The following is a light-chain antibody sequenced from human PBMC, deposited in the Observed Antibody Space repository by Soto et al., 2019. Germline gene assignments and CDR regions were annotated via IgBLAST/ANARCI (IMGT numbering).Light chain of an antibody. V-gene: IGLV2-23*02. CDR1: ISDFVLYNY. Sequence: QSALTQPASVSGSPGQSITISCTGTISDFVLYNYVSWYQQHPGKAPKLIIFEVLKRPSGVSHRFSGSKSANTASLTISGLQAEDEADYYCCSYTGANTWVFGGGTKLTVL. CDR3: CSYTGANTWV. J-gene: IGLJ3*02. CDR2: EVL.